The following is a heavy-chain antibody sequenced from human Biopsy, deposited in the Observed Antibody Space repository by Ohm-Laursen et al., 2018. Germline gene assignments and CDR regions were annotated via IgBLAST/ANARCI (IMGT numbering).Heavy chain of an antibody. CDR1: GDTFSSYE. D-gene: IGHD3-10*01. Sequence: ASVKVSCKAAGDTFSSYEINWFRQAPGEGLEWMGGIVPMFGMANYAQKFQGRVTMTADESTTTAYMEVSSLRSEDTAVYYCARGRNPVWFGEDLDYWGQGTPVTVSS. J-gene: IGHJ4*02. CDR2: IVPMFGMA. CDR3: ARGRNPVWFGEDLDY. V-gene: IGHV1-69*13.